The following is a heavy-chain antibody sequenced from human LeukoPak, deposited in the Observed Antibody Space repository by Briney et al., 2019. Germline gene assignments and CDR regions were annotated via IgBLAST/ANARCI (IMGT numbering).Heavy chain of an antibody. CDR3: ARGRGMGFLEWLLLDS. CDR1: GYTFTDSY. J-gene: IGHJ4*02. V-gene: IGHV1-2*02. D-gene: IGHD3-3*01. Sequence: GASVTVSCKASGYTFTDSYMHWVRHAPGHGLEWMGWINHYTGGTDYAHKFQGRVTMTSDTSISTAYMELSRLRSDDTAIFYCARGRGMGFLEWLLLDSWGQGTLVTVSS. CDR2: INHYTGGT.